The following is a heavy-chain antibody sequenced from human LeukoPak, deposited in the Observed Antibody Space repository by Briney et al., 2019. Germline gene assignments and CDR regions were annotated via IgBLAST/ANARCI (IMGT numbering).Heavy chain of an antibody. Sequence: GGSLRLSCAASGFTFSTYWMTWVRQAPGKGLEWVSSISSSSSYIYYADSVKGRFTISRDNAKNSLYLQMNSLRAEDTAVYYCARGQVATGAFDIWGQGTMVTVSS. V-gene: IGHV3-21*01. CDR2: ISSSSSYI. CDR3: ARGQVATGAFDI. D-gene: IGHD5-12*01. J-gene: IGHJ3*02. CDR1: GFTFSTYW.